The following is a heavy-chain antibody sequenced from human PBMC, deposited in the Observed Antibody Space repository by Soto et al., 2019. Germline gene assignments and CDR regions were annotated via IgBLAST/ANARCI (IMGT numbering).Heavy chain of an antibody. CDR2: ISGHNGDT. J-gene: IGHJ4*02. CDR3: ARAGADTFSGPFDF. D-gene: IGHD5-18*01. Sequence: QVQLVQSGAEVKKPGASVKVSCKTSGYALNSYDITWVRQAPGQGLEWMGWISGHNGDTNYEQKCQGRVTMTTDTSTSTAYMELSSLTSDDTAVYYCARAGADTFSGPFDFWGQGTLVTVSS. CDR1: GYALNSYD. V-gene: IGHV1-18*04.